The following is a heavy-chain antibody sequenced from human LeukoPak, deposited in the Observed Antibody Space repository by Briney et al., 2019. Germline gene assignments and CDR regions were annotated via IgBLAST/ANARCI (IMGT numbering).Heavy chain of an antibody. D-gene: IGHD2-15*01. V-gene: IGHV1-46*01. CDR1: GYTFTSYY. Sequence: ASVKVSCKASGYTFTSYYMHWVRQAPGQGLEWMGIINPSVDTTCYAQKFQGRVTMTRDTSTSTVYMELSSLRSEDTAVYYCARDRSGQIDYWGQGTLVTVSS. CDR2: INPSVDTT. CDR3: ARDRSGQIDY. J-gene: IGHJ4*02.